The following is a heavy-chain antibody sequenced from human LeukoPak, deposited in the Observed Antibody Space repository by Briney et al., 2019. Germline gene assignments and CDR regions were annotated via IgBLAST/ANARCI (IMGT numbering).Heavy chain of an antibody. CDR3: ARPRYSGYDDAFDI. J-gene: IGHJ3*02. V-gene: IGHV3-30*04. CDR1: GFTFSSYG. CDR2: ISYDGSNK. Sequence: PGRSLRLSCAASGFTFSSYGMHGVRQAPGKGLEWVAVISYDGSNKYYADSVKGRFTTSRDNSKNTLYLQMNSLRAEDTAVYYCARPRYSGYDDAFDIWGQGTMVTVSS. D-gene: IGHD5-12*01.